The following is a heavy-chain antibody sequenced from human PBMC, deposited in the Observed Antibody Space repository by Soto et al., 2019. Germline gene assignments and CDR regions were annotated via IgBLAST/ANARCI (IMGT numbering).Heavy chain of an antibody. J-gene: IGHJ4*02. V-gene: IGHV3-7*01. CDR3: ARETWGTDVPFDY. Sequence: EVQLVESGGGLVQPGGSLRLSCAASGFTFSSYWMSWVRQAPGKGLEWVANIKQDGSEKYYVDSVKGRFTISRDNAKNSLYLQMNRLRAEDTAVYYCARETWGTDVPFDYWGQGTLVTVSS. D-gene: IGHD1-26*01. CDR1: GFTFSSYW. CDR2: IKQDGSEK.